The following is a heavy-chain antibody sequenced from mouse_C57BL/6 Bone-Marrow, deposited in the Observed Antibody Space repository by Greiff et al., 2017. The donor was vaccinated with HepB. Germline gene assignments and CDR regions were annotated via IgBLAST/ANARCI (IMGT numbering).Heavy chain of an antibody. J-gene: IGHJ4*01. V-gene: IGHV5-16*01. CDR3: ARDNYGSSYYAMDY. CDR1: GFTFSDYY. CDR2: IHYDGSST. Sequence: DVKLVESEGGLVQPGSSMKLSCTASGFTFSDYYMAWVRQVPEKGLEWVANIHYDGSSTYYLDSLKSRFIISRDNAKNILYLQMSSLKSEDTATYYCARDNYGSSYYAMDYWGQGTSVTVSS. D-gene: IGHD1-1*01.